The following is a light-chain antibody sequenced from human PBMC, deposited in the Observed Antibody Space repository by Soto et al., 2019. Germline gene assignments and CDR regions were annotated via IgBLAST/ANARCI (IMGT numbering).Light chain of an antibody. CDR2: GAS. Sequence: ENVFSQSPGTLSLSPRETATLTCRASQSVSSSYLAWYQQKPGQAPRLLIYGASSRATGIPDRFSGSGSGTDFTLTISRLEPEDFAVYYCQQYSSSRTFGQGTMVDIK. V-gene: IGKV3-20*01. J-gene: IGKJ1*01. CDR1: QSVSSSY. CDR3: QQYSSSRT.